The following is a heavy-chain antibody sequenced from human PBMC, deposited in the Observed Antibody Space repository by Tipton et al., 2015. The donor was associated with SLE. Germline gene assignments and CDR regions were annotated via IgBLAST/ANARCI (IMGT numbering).Heavy chain of an antibody. J-gene: IGHJ4*02. Sequence: TLSLTCTVSGDTIDGNTYFWDWIRQPPGKGLEWIGSLYNTGSTYYNPSLKSRVTISLDPSKRQFYLTLTSVTAADTAIYYCAKAPDYWGQGTLVTVSS. CDR1: GDTIDGNTYF. CDR3: AKAPDY. CDR2: LYNTGST. V-gene: IGHV4-39*07.